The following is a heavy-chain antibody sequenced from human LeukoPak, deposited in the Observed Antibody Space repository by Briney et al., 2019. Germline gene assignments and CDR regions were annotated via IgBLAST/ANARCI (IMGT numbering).Heavy chain of an antibody. V-gene: IGHV3-64*02. J-gene: IGHJ4*02. Sequence: GGSLRLSRAASGLTLSNYVIHWVRQASGKGLEYVSAINQDGASTYYADSLKGRFTISRDNSKDTVYLQMGSLTVEDTAVYYCAREGYSSGRAGCFDFWGQGTLVTVSS. D-gene: IGHD5-18*01. CDR2: INQDGAST. CDR3: AREGYSSGRAGCFDF. CDR1: GLTLSNYV.